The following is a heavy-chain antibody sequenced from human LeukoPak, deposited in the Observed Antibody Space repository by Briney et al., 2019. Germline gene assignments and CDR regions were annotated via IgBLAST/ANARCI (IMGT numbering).Heavy chain of an antibody. CDR3: AKTPPADY. Sequence: GGSLRLSCAASESTFNTYAMNWVRQAPGKGLEWVSTIGGTVSGTFYAESVKGRFTISRDNSKNTLYLQMNTLRAEDTAVYYCAKTPPADYWGQGTLVTVSS. CDR2: IGGTVSGT. V-gene: IGHV3-23*01. J-gene: IGHJ4*02. CDR1: ESTFNTYA.